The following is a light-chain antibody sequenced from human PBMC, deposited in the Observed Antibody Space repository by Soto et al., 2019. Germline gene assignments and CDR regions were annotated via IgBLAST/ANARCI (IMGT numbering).Light chain of an antibody. CDR1: QSVSSSY. Sequence: EIVLTQSRGTLSLSPGERATLSCRASQSVSSSYLAWYWQKPGQAPRLLIYGASSRATGIPDRFSGSGSGTDFTLTISRLEPEDFPVYYCQQYGSSPSWTFGQGTKVEIK. CDR3: QQYGSSPSWT. J-gene: IGKJ1*01. V-gene: IGKV3-20*01. CDR2: GAS.